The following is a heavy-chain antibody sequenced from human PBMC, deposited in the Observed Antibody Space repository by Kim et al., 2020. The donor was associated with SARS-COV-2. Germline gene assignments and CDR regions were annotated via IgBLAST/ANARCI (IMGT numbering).Heavy chain of an antibody. J-gene: IGHJ4*02. CDR3: ARLWAAADFFDY. CDR1: GFTFDDYA. D-gene: IGHD6-13*01. V-gene: IGHV3-9*01. Sequence: GGSLRLSCAASGFTFDDYAMHWVRQAPGKGLEWVSGISWNSGSIGYADSVKGRFTISRDNAKNSLYLQMNSLRAEDTALYYCARLWAAADFFDYWGQGTLVTVSS. CDR2: ISWNSGSI.